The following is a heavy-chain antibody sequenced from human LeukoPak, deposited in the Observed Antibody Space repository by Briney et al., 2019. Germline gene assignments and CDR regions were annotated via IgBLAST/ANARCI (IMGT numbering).Heavy chain of an antibody. CDR2: IYTSGST. Sequence: PSETLSLTCTVSGGSISSYYWSWIRQPAGKGLEWIGRIYTSGSTNYNPSLKSRVTMSVDTSKNQFSLKLSSVTAADTAVYYCARDGVYPNLFMGMDVWGQGTTVTVSS. CDR3: ARDGVYPNLFMGMDV. D-gene: IGHD2-8*01. CDR1: GGSISSYY. J-gene: IGHJ6*02. V-gene: IGHV4-4*07.